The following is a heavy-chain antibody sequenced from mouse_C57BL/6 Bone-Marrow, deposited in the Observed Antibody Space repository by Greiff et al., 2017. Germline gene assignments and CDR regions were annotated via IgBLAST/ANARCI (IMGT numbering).Heavy chain of an antibody. Sequence: QVQLQQSGAELARPGASVKLSCKASGYTFTSYGISWVKQRTGQGLEWIGEIYPRSGNTYYNEKFKGKDTLTADKSSSTAYMELRSLTSEDSAVYFCARYYYGSTPFAYWGQGTLVTVSA. V-gene: IGHV1-81*01. J-gene: IGHJ3*01. CDR2: IYPRSGNT. CDR3: ARYYYGSTPFAY. CDR1: GYTFTSYG. D-gene: IGHD1-1*01.